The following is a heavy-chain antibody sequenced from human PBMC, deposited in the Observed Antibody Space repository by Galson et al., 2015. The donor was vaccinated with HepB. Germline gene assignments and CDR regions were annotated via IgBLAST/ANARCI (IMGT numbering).Heavy chain of an antibody. J-gene: IGHJ6*03. CDR3: ARDGLINLNDVAYYYYYIDV. V-gene: IGHV1-69*13. CDR1: GGTFRNHA. CDR2: IIPIFGSA. Sequence: SVKVSCKASGGTFRNHAINWVRQAPGQGLEWVGGIIPIFGSANYTQRLRDRVTITAYESTGTADLEVGGLRSEDTAVYYCARDGLINLNDVAYYYYYIDVWGKGTTGTVSS. D-gene: IGHD1-1*01.